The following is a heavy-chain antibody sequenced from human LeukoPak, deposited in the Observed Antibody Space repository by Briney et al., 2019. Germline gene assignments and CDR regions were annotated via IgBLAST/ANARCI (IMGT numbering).Heavy chain of an antibody. CDR3: ATPELGMKSVDY. CDR1: GYTFTGYY. CDR2: INPNSGGT. J-gene: IGHJ4*02. Sequence: ASVKVPCKASGYTFTGYYVHWVRQAPGQGLEWMGWINPNSGGTNFAQKFQGRVTMTRDTSISTAYMELSRLRSDDTAVYYCATPELGMKSVDYWGQGTLVTVSS. V-gene: IGHV1-2*02. D-gene: IGHD7-27*01.